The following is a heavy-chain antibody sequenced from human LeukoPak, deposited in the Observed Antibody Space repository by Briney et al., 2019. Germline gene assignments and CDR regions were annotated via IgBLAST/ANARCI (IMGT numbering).Heavy chain of an antibody. CDR2: IYPGDSDT. V-gene: IGHV5-51*01. D-gene: IGHD2/OR15-2a*01. J-gene: IGHJ4*01. CDR3: ARRLISSEPFDY. CDR1: GYSFTSYW. Sequence: GESLKISCKGSGYSFTSYWIGWVRQMPGKGPEWMGIIYPGDSDTRYSPSFQGQVTISADKPINTAYLQWGSLKASDTAMYYCARRLISSEPFDYWGQEPWSPSPQ.